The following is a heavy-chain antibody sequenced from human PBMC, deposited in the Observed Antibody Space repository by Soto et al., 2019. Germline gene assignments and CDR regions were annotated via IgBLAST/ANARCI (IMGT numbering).Heavy chain of an antibody. Sequence: SVKCYFKAFGYTFTTYVINWVRQAPGQGLEWMGWVSPYNGDTNYAQKVQGRVTMTTDTSKRTAYLELRSLRSDDTAVYYCARELGHLDHWG. V-gene: IGHV1-18*04. D-gene: IGHD7-27*01. CDR3: ARELGHLDH. J-gene: IGHJ4*01. CDR2: VSPYNGDT. CDR1: GYTFTTYV.